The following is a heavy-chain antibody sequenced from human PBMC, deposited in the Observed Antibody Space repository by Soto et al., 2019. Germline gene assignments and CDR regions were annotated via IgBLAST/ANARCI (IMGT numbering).Heavy chain of an antibody. CDR2: IYSNSDT. J-gene: IGHJ1*01. CDR3: ARDQGDSYGPWFRH. Sequence: GGSLRLSCAASGFTDSSNYLSWFPDAPGKGLEWVSLIYSNSDTYYPLSVKGRCTISRDSSKNTVYLQMNSLRVEDMAVYYCARDQGDSYGPWFRHWGQGTLVTSPQ. V-gene: IGHV3-53*01. CDR1: GFTDSSNY. D-gene: IGHD3-16*01.